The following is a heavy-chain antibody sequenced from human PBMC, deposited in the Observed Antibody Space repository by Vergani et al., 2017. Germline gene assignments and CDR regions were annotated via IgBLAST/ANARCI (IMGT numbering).Heavy chain of an antibody. CDR3: ARILISYYYGSSSYYYMGYYYGMYV. J-gene: IGHJ6*02. V-gene: IGHV3-11*01. CDR2: ISSSGSTI. CDR1: GFTFSDYY. Sequence: QVQLVESGGGLVKPGGSLRLSCAASGFTFSDYYMSWIRQAPGKGLEWVSYISSSGSTIYYADSVKGRFTISRDNAKNSLYLQMNSLRAEDTAVYYCARILISYYYGSSSYYYMGYYYGMYVWGQGTTVTVSS. D-gene: IGHD3-22*01.